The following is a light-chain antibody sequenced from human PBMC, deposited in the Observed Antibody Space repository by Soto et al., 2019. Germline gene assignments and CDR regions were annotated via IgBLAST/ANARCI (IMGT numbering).Light chain of an antibody. Sequence: DIVMTQSPDSLAVSMGERATINCKSSQSVLYSSNNKNYLDWYQQKPGQPPKLLIYWASTRESGVPDRFSGSGSGTDVTLTISSLQAEDVAVYYCQQYYSTPRTFGQGTRVEIK. CDR3: QQYYSTPRT. CDR2: WAS. CDR1: QSVLYSSNNKNY. J-gene: IGKJ1*01. V-gene: IGKV4-1*01.